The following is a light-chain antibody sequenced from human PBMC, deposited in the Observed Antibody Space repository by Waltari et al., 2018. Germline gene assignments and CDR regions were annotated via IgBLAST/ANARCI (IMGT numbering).Light chain of an antibody. Sequence: DIVMTQSPDSLSVSLGERATINCKSGQSLLYSSNNKNYLAWYQQKPGQPPRLLISWASTRESGVPDRFSGSGSGTDFTLTISSLQAEDVAVYYCQQYYSSPVTFGQGTRLEIK. CDR1: QSLLYSSNNKNY. V-gene: IGKV4-1*01. CDR3: QQYYSSPVT. CDR2: WAS. J-gene: IGKJ5*01.